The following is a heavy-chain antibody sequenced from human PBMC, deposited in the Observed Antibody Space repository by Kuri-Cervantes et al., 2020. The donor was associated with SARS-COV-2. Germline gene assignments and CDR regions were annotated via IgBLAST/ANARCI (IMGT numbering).Heavy chain of an antibody. D-gene: IGHD1-26*01. CDR2: INWNGVRT. CDR3: ARAGTSGSYLGC. J-gene: IGHJ4*02. V-gene: IGHV3-20*04. Sequence: GESLKISCAASGFTFDDYGMSWVRQAPGKGLEWVSGINWNGVRTGYTDSVKGRFTISRDNAKNSLYLQMNSLRAEDTAFYYCARAGTSGSYLGCWGQGTLVTVSS. CDR1: GFTFDDYG.